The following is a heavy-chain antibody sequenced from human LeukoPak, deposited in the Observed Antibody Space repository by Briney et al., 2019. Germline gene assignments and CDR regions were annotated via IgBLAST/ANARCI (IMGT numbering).Heavy chain of an antibody. D-gene: IGHD2-2*01. V-gene: IGHV1-2*02. CDR3: ARNAYCDSTNCYAWFDP. Sequence: ASVKVSCKASGYTFTRYEINWVRQAPGQGLEWMGWIVPHSGGTNYAQNYQGRITMTRDTSISTAYMELSSLRSDDTAVYYCARNAYCDSTNCYAWFDPWGQGTLVTVSS. J-gene: IGHJ5*02. CDR2: IVPHSGGT. CDR1: GYTFTRYE.